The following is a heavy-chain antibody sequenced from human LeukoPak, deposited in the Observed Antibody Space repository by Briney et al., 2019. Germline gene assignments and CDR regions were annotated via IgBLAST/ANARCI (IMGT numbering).Heavy chain of an antibody. V-gene: IGHV3-30-3*01. CDR2: ISYDGSNK. Sequence: PGGSLRLSCAASGFTFSSYAMHWVRQAPGKGLEWVAVISYDGSNKYYADSVKGRFTISRDNSKNTLYLQMNSLRAEDTAVYYCARRGLGYSYGLPWFDPWGQGTLVTVSS. CDR1: GFTFSSYA. D-gene: IGHD5-18*01. CDR3: ARRGLGYSYGLPWFDP. J-gene: IGHJ5*02.